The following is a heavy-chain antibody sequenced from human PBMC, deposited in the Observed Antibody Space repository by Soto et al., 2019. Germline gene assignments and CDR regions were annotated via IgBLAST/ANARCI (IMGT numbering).Heavy chain of an antibody. Sequence: EVQLLESGGGLVQPGGSLRLSCAASGFTFSSYAMSWVRQAPGKGLEWVSAISGSGGSTYYADSVKGRFTISRDNSKNTLYLQMNGLRAEDTAVYSCANKALGFLEWLPPPDYWGQGTLVTVSS. CDR2: ISGSGGST. CDR1: GFTFSSYA. J-gene: IGHJ4*02. V-gene: IGHV3-23*01. CDR3: ANKALGFLEWLPPPDY. D-gene: IGHD3-3*01.